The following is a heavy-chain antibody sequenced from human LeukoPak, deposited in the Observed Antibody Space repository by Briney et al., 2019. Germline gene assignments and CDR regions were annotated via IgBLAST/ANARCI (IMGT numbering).Heavy chain of an antibody. CDR3: ARLAGGSYSDY. CDR2: ISSSSSTI. J-gene: IGHJ4*02. D-gene: IGHD1-26*01. Sequence: GGSLRLSCAASGFTFSSYSMNWVRQAPGKGLEWVSYISSSSSTIYYADSVKGRFTISRDNAKNSLYLQMNSLRAEDTAVYYCARLAGGSYSDYWGQGTLVTVSS. V-gene: IGHV3-48*01. CDR1: GFTFSSYS.